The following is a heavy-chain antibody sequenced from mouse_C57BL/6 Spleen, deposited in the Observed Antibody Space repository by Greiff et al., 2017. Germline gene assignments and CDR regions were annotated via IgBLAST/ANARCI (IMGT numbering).Heavy chain of an antibody. Sequence: QVQLKESGPGILQPSQTLSLTCSFSGFSLSTFGMGVGWIRQPSGKGLEWLAHIWWDDDKYYNPALKSRLTTSKDTSKNHVFLKIANLDTADTATYSCALYVSSFFDYWGQGTTLTVSS. CDR2: IWWDDDK. CDR1: GFSLSTFGMG. D-gene: IGHD1-1*01. J-gene: IGHJ2*01. CDR3: ALYVSSFFDY. V-gene: IGHV8-8*01.